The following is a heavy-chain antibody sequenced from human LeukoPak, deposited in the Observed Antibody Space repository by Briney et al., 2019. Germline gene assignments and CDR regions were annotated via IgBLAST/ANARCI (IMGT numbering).Heavy chain of an antibody. CDR2: MSPNSGDT. CDR1: GYTFTSHD. Sequence: ASVKVSCKASGYTFTSHDINWVRQATGQGLEWMGWMSPNSGDTGYSQKFQGRVTITRDTSASTAYMELSSLRSEDTAVYYCARGSAGYSSWGQGTLVTVSS. J-gene: IGHJ4*02. V-gene: IGHV1-8*01. CDR3: ARGSAGYSS. D-gene: IGHD5-18*01.